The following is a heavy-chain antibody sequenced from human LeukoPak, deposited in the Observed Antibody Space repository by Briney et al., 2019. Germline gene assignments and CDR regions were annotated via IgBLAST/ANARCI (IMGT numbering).Heavy chain of an antibody. CDR2: IYGGGST. D-gene: IGHD6-19*01. V-gene: IGHV3-53*01. CDR3: ARGSLLWLPLDY. CDR1: GFTVSSNY. J-gene: IGHJ4*02. Sequence: PGGSLRLSCAASGFTVSSNYMSWVRQAPGKGLEWVSVIYGGGSTYYADSVKGRFTISRDNSKNTLYLQMNSLRAEDTAVYYCARGSLLWLPLDYWGQGTLVTVSS.